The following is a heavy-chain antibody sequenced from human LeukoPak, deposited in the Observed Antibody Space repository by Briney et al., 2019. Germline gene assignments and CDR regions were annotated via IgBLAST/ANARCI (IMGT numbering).Heavy chain of an antibody. CDR3: ARGADLDY. CDR1: GFTFSSYS. CDR2: ISSNSSYI. V-gene: IGHV3-21*01. Sequence: GGSLRLSCAASGFTFSSYSMNWVRQAPGKGLEWVSSISSNSSYIYYADSVKGRFTISRDNARNSLYLQMNSLRAEDTAVYYCARGADLDYWGQGTLVTVSS. J-gene: IGHJ4*02.